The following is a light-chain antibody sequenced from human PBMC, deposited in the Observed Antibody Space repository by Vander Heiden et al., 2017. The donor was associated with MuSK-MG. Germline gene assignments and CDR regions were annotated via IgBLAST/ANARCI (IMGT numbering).Light chain of an antibody. CDR2: DVN. CDR3: CSYAGTYTWV. Sequence: QSALTQPPSVSRSPGQSVTISCTGTSSDVGIYHDVSWYLQYPGKGPKLVIYDVNKRPSGVPDRFSGFKSGNTASLTISGLQAEDEADYHCCSYAGTYTWVFGGGTKLTVL. CDR1: SSDVGIYHD. V-gene: IGLV2-11*01. J-gene: IGLJ3*02.